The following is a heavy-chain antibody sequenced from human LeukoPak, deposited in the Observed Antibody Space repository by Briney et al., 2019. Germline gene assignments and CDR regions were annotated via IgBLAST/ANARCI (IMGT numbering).Heavy chain of an antibody. V-gene: IGHV4-4*09. CDR3: ARVNWVSDFWSGGGAFDI. J-gene: IGHJ3*02. D-gene: IGHD3-3*01. CDR2: IYTSGST. CDR1: GGSISSYY. Sequence: SETLSLTCTVTGGSISSYYWSWIRQPPGKGLEWIGYIYTSGSTNYNPSLKSRVTISVDTSKNQFSLKLSSVTAADTAVYYCARVNWVSDFWSGGGAFDIWGQGTMVTVSS.